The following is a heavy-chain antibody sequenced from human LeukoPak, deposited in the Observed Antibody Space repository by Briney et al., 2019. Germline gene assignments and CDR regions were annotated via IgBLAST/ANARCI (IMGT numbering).Heavy chain of an antibody. V-gene: IGHV4-39*01. D-gene: IGHD5-18*01. Sequence: SETLSLXCTVSGGSISSSSYYWVWIRQPPGKGLEWIGSIYYSGSTYDNPSLKSRVTISVDTSKNQFSLKLSSMTAADTAVYYCARTAYTYGYRPLFDYWGQGTLVTVSS. CDR3: ARTAYTYGYRPLFDY. CDR2: IYYSGST. CDR1: GGSISSSSYY. J-gene: IGHJ4*02.